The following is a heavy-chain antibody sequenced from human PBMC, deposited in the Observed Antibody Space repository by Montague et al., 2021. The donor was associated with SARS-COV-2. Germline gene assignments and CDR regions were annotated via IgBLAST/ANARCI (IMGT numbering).Heavy chain of an antibody. V-gene: IGHV2-70*01. J-gene: IGHJ4*02. CDR2: IDWDDDK. CDR1: GFSLSTSGMC. D-gene: IGHD6-13*01. Sequence: PALVKPTQTLTLTCTFSGFSLSTSGMCVSWIRQPPGKALEWLALIDWDDDKDYSTSLKTRLTISKDTSKNQVVLTMTNMDPVDTATYYCAQIVLGHMEGGAAGTVTTHRYFDYWGQGTLVTVSS. CDR3: AQIVLGHMEGGAAGTVTTHRYFDY.